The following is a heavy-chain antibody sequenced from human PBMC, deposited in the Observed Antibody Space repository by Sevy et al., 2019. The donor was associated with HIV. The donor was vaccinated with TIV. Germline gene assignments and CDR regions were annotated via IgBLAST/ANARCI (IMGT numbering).Heavy chain of an antibody. D-gene: IGHD6-6*01. CDR2: IYSSGTT. Sequence: SESLSLTCTVSGDSISSRSYYWNWVRQPAANGLEWIGRIYSSGTTDYNPSLKSRLTMSVDTSKNQFSLNLRSVTAADTAVYYCARRVSSSSFDYWGQGILVIVSS. V-gene: IGHV4-61*02. CDR3: ARRVSSSSFDY. CDR1: GDSISSRSYY. J-gene: IGHJ4*02.